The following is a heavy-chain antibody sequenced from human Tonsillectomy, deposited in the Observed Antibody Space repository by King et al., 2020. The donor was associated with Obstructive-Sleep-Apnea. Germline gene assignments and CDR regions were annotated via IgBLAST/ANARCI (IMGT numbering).Heavy chain of an antibody. Sequence: QLVQSGAEVKKPGSSVKVSCKASGGTFSSYAISWVRQAPGQGLEWMGGIIPILGIANYAQKFQGRVTITADKSTSTAYMELSSLRSEDTAVYYCARVNYDSSGYYSNFDYWGQGTLVTVSS. CDR3: ARVNYDSSGYYSNFDY. J-gene: IGHJ4*02. D-gene: IGHD3-22*01. CDR1: GGTFSSYA. V-gene: IGHV1-69*09. CDR2: IIPILGIA.